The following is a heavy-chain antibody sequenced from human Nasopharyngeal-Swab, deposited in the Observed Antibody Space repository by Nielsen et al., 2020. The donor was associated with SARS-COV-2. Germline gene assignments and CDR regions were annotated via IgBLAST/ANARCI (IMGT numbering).Heavy chain of an antibody. D-gene: IGHD1-1*01. CDR3: AREVSTGTTGGGTNYYYYYYMDV. CDR2: IYTSGST. Sequence: SETLSLTCTVSGGSISSGSYYWSWILQPAGKGLEWIGRIYTSGSTNYNPSLKSRVTISVDTSKNQFSLKLSSVTAADTAVYYCAREVSTGTTGGGTNYYYYYYMDVWGKGTTVTVSS. CDR1: GGSISSGSYY. J-gene: IGHJ6*03. V-gene: IGHV4-61*02.